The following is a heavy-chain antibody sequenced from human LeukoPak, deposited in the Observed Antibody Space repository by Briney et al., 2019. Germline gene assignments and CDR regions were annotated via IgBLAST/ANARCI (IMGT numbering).Heavy chain of an antibody. D-gene: IGHD3-10*01. CDR2: IYYSGTT. CDR3: ARMGMSYYSSGGPYYGIDV. J-gene: IGHJ6*02. V-gene: IGHV4-39*07. Sequence: SETLSLTCTVSGGSIISSSYYWGWIRQPPEKGLEWIGSIYYSGTTYHTPSLQSRVTISVDTSNNDFSLKLNSVTAADTAVYYCARMGMSYYSSGGPYYGIDVWGQGTTVTVSS. CDR1: GGSIISSSYY.